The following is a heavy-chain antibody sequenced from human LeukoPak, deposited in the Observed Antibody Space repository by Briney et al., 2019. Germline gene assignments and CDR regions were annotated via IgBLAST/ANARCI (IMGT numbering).Heavy chain of an antibody. CDR3: ARWLNYFDY. D-gene: IGHD3-10*01. Sequence: PGGSLRLSCTASGFTFSDYYMSWIRQAPGKGLEWVAVIWYDGSNEYYADSVKGRFTISRDNSKNTLYLQMNSLRAEDTAVYYCARWLNYFDYWGQGTLVTVSS. CDR2: IWYDGSNE. CDR1: GFTFSDYY. V-gene: IGHV3-33*01. J-gene: IGHJ4*02.